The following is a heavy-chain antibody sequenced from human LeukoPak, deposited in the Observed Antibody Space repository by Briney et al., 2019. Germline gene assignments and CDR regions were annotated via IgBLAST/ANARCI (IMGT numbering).Heavy chain of an antibody. CDR1: GYTFTDFY. CDR2: MNPKTGET. CDR3: AREAGDNTYNV. Sequence: GASVKVSCKASGYTFTDFYMHWVRQAPGQGLVWLGWMNPKTGETRYGQNFQGRVTMTRDTSITTAYMELSSLRSDDTAVYYCAREAGDNTYNVWGQGTMVTVS. V-gene: IGHV1-2*02. J-gene: IGHJ3*01. D-gene: IGHD3-16*01.